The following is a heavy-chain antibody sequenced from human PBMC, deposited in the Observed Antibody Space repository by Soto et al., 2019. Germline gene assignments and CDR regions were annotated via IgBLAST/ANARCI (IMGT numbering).Heavy chain of an antibody. CDR2: IYYSGST. D-gene: IGHD2-15*01. CDR3: ARAAHPSDYCSGGSCYSGAFDI. V-gene: IGHV4-59*01. CDR1: GGSFSGYY. Sequence: SETLSLTCAVYGGSFSGYYWSWIRQPPGKGLEWIGYIYYSGSTNYNPSLKSRVTISVDTSKNQFSLKLSSVTAADTAVYYCARAAHPSDYCSGGSCYSGAFDIWGQGTMVTVSS. J-gene: IGHJ3*02.